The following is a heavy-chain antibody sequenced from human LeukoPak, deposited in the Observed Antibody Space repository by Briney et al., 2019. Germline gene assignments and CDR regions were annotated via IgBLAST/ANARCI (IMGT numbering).Heavy chain of an antibody. CDR3: TTDWRDVDTFF. V-gene: IGHV3-7*03. CDR2: INQDGSEK. J-gene: IGHJ4*02. D-gene: IGHD5-18*01. CDR1: GFTFDDYW. Sequence: QAGGSLRLSCGASGFTFDDYWMSWVRQAPGQGLEWVANINQDGSEKYYLDSAKGRFTISRDNARNSLYLQVNSLRAEDTAVYYCTTDWRDVDTFFWGQGTLVTVSS.